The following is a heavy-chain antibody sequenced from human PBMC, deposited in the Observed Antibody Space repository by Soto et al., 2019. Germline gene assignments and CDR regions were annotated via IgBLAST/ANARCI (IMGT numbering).Heavy chain of an antibody. Sequence: QVQLVESGGGVVQPGRSLRLSCAPSGFTFSSYGMHWARQAPGKGLEWVAVIWYDGSNKVYADSVKGRFTISRDNSKNTLYLQMNSLKTEDTAVYYCTTEVAYYDILTGYSPLKFDYWGQGTLVTVSS. V-gene: IGHV3-33*01. CDR3: TTEVAYYDILTGYSPLKFDY. CDR1: GFTFSSYG. CDR2: IWYDGSNK. D-gene: IGHD3-9*01. J-gene: IGHJ4*02.